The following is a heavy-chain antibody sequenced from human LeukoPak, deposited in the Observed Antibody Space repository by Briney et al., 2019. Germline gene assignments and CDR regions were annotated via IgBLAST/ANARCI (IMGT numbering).Heavy chain of an antibody. CDR1: GFTFDKYG. CDR3: AKDRETTASGTFDY. CDR2: ILEDGRIK. Sequence: GGSLRLSCAASGFTFDKYGMHYIRQAPGKGLEWVAVILEDGRIKKYADSVKDRFTISRDNTNNILYLQMNRLRAEDTGIYFCAKDRETTASGTFDYWGLGTLVAVSS. J-gene: IGHJ4*02. V-gene: IGHV3-30*18. D-gene: IGHD1-1*01.